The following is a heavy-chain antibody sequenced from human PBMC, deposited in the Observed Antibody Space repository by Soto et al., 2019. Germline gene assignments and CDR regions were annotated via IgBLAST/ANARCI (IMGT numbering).Heavy chain of an antibody. CDR3: AREPITMVRGVIMD. D-gene: IGHD3-10*01. CDR1: GGSISSGGYY. Sequence: SETLSLTCTVSGGSISSGGYYLSWIRQHPGKGLEWIGYIYYSGSTYYNPSLKSRVTISVDTSKNQFSLKLSSVTAADTAVYYCAREPITMVRGVIMDWGQGTLVTVSS. CDR2: IYYSGST. J-gene: IGHJ4*02. V-gene: IGHV4-31*03.